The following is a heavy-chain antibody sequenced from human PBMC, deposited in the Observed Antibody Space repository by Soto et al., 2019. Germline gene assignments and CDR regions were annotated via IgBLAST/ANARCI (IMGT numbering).Heavy chain of an antibody. Sequence: QVQLVQSGAEVKKPGSSVKVSCKASGGTFSSYAISWVRQAPGQGLEWMGGITPIFGTANYAQKFQGRVTITADESTSTAYMELSSLRSEDTAVYYCARDAMRYCSGGSCYVLDPWGQGTLVTVSS. J-gene: IGHJ5*02. CDR3: ARDAMRYCSGGSCYVLDP. D-gene: IGHD2-15*01. CDR2: ITPIFGTA. V-gene: IGHV1-69*12. CDR1: GGTFSSYA.